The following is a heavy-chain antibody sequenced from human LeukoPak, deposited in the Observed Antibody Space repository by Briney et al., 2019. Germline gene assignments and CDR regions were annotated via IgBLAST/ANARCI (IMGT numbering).Heavy chain of an antibody. Sequence: KPSETLSLTCTVSGGSISSYYWSWIRQPPGKGLEWIGYIYYSGSTNYNPSLKSQVTISVDTSKNQFSLKLSSVTAADTAVYYCARGGAAAMDYWGQGTLDTVSS. J-gene: IGHJ4*02. V-gene: IGHV4-59*01. CDR1: GGSISSYY. D-gene: IGHD6-13*01. CDR2: IYYSGST. CDR3: ARGGAAAMDY.